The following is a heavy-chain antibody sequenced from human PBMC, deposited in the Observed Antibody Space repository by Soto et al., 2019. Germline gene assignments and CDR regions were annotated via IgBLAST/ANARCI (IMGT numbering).Heavy chain of an antibody. Sequence: GGSLRLSCAASGFTFSSYSMNWVRQAPGKGLEWVSYISSSSSTIYYADSVKGRFTISRDNAKNSLYLQMNSLRAEDTAVYYCARGRGYRGYDYVYYYYMDVWGKGTTVTVSS. CDR3: ARGRGYRGYDYVYYYYMDV. D-gene: IGHD5-12*01. CDR2: ISSSSSTI. V-gene: IGHV3-48*04. CDR1: GFTFSSYS. J-gene: IGHJ6*03.